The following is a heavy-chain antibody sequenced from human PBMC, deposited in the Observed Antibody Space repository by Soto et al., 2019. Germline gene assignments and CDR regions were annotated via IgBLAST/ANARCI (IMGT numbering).Heavy chain of an antibody. CDR1: GFTFSSYG. J-gene: IGHJ5*02. Sequence: PGGSLRLSCAASGFTFSSYGMHWVRQAPGKGLEWVAVIWYDGSNKYYADSVKGRFTISGDNSKNTLYLQMNSLRAEDTAVYYCARDNKYSSGWYRWFDPWGQGTLVTVSS. CDR2: IWYDGSNK. CDR3: ARDNKYSSGWYRWFDP. V-gene: IGHV3-33*01. D-gene: IGHD6-19*01.